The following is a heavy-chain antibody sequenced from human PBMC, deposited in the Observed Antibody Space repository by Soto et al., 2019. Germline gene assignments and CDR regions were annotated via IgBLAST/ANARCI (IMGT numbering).Heavy chain of an antibody. D-gene: IGHD2-21*02. CDR3: AHSRCGGDYLQSYSSHYYYGMDV. Sequence: QITLKESGPTLVRPTQTLTLTCTFSGFSLSTSGVGVGWIRQPPGTALEWLALIYWDDDKRYSPSLKSRLTITKDSSTHQVVIRITNMNPVDTATYYCAHSRCGGDYLQSYSSHYYYGMDVWGQGTTVTVSS. CDR1: GFSLSTSGVG. V-gene: IGHV2-5*02. J-gene: IGHJ6*02. CDR2: IYWDDDK.